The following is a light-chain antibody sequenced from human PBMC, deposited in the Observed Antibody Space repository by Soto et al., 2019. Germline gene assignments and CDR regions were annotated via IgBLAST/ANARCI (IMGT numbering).Light chain of an antibody. J-gene: IGKJ1*01. CDR2: DAS. V-gene: IGKV1-5*01. Sequence: DIQMTQSPSTLSASVGDRVAITCRASHSISSSLAWYQQRPGKAPKLLIFDASSLERGVPSRFSGSGSGTEFTLTISSLQPDDFATYYCQQFNSYSPGAFGQGTKVDIK. CDR3: QQFNSYSPGA. CDR1: HSISSS.